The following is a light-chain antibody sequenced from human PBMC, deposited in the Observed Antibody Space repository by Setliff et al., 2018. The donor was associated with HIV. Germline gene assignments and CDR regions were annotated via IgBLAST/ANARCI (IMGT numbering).Light chain of an antibody. CDR1: SSDVGSYNL. CDR3: CSYAGSYTLV. V-gene: IGLV2-23*02. J-gene: IGLJ2*01. CDR2: EVS. Sequence: QSALTQPASVSGSPGQSITISCTGTSSDVGSYNLVSWYQQRPGKAPKLMIYEVSKRPSGVSNRFSGSKSGNAASLTISGLQSEDEADYYCCSYAGSYTLVFGGGTKVTV.